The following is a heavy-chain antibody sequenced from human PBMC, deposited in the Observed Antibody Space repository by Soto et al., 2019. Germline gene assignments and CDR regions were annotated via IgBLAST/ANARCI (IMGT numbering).Heavy chain of an antibody. CDR3: ARDHCSSTSCYYFDY. Sequence: QVQLVPSGAEVKKPGSSVKVSCKASGGTFSSYTISWVRQAPGQGLEWMGRIIPILGIANYAQKFEGRVTITADKSTITAYMELSSLRSEDTAVYYCARDHCSSTSCYYFDYWGQGTLVTVSS. D-gene: IGHD2-2*01. J-gene: IGHJ4*02. V-gene: IGHV1-69*08. CDR1: GGTFSSYT. CDR2: IIPILGIA.